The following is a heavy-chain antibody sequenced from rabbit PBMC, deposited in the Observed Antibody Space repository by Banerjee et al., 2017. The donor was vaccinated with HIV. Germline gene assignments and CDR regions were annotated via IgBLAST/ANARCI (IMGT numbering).Heavy chain of an antibody. CDR3: ARSSGYYVGIAKL. V-gene: IGHV1S45*01. CDR2: TYAGSSGDT. D-gene: IGHD1-1*01. CDR1: GFDLSAYW. Sequence: QEQLEESGGDLVKPGASLTLTCTASGFDLSAYWMCWVRQAPGKGLEWIACTYAGSSGDTYYASWAKGRFTISKTSSTTVSLQMTSLTVADTATYFCARSSGYYVGIAKLWGPGTLVTVS. J-gene: IGHJ4*01.